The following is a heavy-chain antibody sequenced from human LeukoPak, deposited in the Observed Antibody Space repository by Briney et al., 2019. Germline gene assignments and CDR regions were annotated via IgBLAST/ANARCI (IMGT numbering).Heavy chain of an antibody. Sequence: GGSLRLSCAASGFTFSSYAMSWVRQAPGKGLEWVSPASGSGGSTYYADSVKGRFTISRDNSKNTLYLQMNSLRAEDTAVYYCAKDLGSVVTPPSLDYWGQGTLVTVSS. CDR3: AKDLGSVVTPPSLDY. J-gene: IGHJ4*02. CDR1: GFTFSSYA. D-gene: IGHD4-23*01. CDR2: ASGSGGST. V-gene: IGHV3-23*01.